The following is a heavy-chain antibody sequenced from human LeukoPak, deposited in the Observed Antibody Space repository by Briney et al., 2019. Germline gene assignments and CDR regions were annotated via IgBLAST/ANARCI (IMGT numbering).Heavy chain of an antibody. J-gene: IGHJ4*02. D-gene: IGHD2-15*01. CDR3: ARGGYRIGGTCLFDY. CDR1: GGSISSGGYS. CDR2: IYHSGST. Sequence: SETLSLTCAVSGGSISSGGYSWSWIRQPPGKGLEWIGYIYHSGSTSYNPSLKSRVTISVDRSKNQFSLRLSSVTAADTAVYYCARGGYRIGGTCLFDYWGQGTLVTVSS. V-gene: IGHV4-30-2*01.